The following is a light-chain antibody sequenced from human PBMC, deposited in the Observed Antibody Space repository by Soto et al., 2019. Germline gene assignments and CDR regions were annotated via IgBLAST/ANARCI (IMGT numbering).Light chain of an antibody. Sequence: DIQMTQSPSSLSASVGDRVTITCRASQGISNYLARYQQKPGKVPKLLIYAASTLQSGVPSPFSGSGSGTDFTLTISSLKPEDVATYYCQKDNSAPQTFGQGTKVEIK. CDR1: QGISNY. V-gene: IGKV1-27*01. CDR3: QKDNSAPQT. J-gene: IGKJ1*01. CDR2: AAS.